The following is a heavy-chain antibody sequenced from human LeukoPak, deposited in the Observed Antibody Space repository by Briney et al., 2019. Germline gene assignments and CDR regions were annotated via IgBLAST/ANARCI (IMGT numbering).Heavy chain of an antibody. Sequence: SETLSLTCSVSGGSMSGYYWSWIRQPPGKGLEWIGYINYSGSTNYNPSLKSRVAISDDTSKNQFSLKLTSVTAADTAVYYCARRAPGGTIFGVLSHYFDYWGQGTLVTVCS. D-gene: IGHD3-3*01. CDR1: GGSMSGYY. V-gene: IGHV4-59*08. CDR3: ARRAPGGTIFGVLSHYFDY. J-gene: IGHJ4*02. CDR2: INYSGST.